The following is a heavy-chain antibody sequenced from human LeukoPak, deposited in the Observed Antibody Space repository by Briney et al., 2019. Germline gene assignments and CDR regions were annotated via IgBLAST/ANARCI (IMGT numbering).Heavy chain of an antibody. V-gene: IGHV3-23*01. CDR1: GFTFSSYG. Sequence: GGSLRLSCAASGFTFSSYGMSWVRQAPGKGLEWVSAISGSGGSTYYADSVRRRFTISRDNSKNTLYLQMNSLRAEGTAVYYCAKVLGDWGYYFDYWGQGTLVTVSS. CDR2: ISGSGGST. CDR3: AKVLGDWGYYFDY. J-gene: IGHJ4*02. D-gene: IGHD7-27*01.